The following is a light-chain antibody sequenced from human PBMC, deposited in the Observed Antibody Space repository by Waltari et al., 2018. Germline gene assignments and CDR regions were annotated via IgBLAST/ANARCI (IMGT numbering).Light chain of an antibody. CDR3: QQYSSSFPWT. CDR2: STS. J-gene: IGKJ1*01. CDR1: QSVHTYY. Sequence: EIVLTQSPGTLSLXXGEGASLSCRASQSVHTYYLAWYQQKPGQAPRLLIYSTSTRAPGIPDRFSGSGSGTDFPLTVSXLEPEDVAVYYXQQYSSSFPWTFGXGTNVE. V-gene: IGKV3-20*01.